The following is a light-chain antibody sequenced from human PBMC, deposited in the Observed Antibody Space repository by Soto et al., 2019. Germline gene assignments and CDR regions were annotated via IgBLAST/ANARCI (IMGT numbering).Light chain of an antibody. Sequence: TQSPSTLPASVGDRVTITCRASQSISNWLAWYQQKPGTAPKVLIYHASNLQSGVPSRFSGSGSGTEFTLTISRLEPEDFALYYCQQYGSSPLTFGQGTKVDIK. J-gene: IGKJ1*01. V-gene: IGKV1-5*01. CDR2: HAS. CDR3: QQYGSSPLT. CDR1: QSISNW.